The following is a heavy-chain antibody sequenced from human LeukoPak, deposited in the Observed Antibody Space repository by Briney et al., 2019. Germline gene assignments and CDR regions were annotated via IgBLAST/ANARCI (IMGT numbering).Heavy chain of an antibody. CDR2: ISGSGGST. CDR3: AKGSGYSYGYCYYGMDV. D-gene: IGHD5-18*01. J-gene: IGHJ6*02. Sequence: GGSLRLSCAASGFTFRSYAMSWVRQAPGKGLEWVSAISGSGGSTYYADSVKGRFAISRDNSKNTLYLQMNSLRAEDTAVYYCAKGSGYSYGYCYYGMDVWGQGTTVTVSS. V-gene: IGHV3-23*01. CDR1: GFTFRSYA.